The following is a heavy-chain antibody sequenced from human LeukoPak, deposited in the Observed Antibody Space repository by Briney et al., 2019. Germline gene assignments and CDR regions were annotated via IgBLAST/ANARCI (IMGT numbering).Heavy chain of an antibody. CDR3: ARDNDYGDYVGFWYFDL. D-gene: IGHD4-17*01. CDR2: INWDGGST. V-gene: IGHV3-20*04. Sequence: GGSLRLSCAASGFTFDAYGMSWVRQAPGKGLEWVSGINWDGGSTGYADSVKGRFTISRDNAKNSLYLQMNSLRAEDTALYYCARDNDYGDYVGFWYFDLWGRGTLVTVSS. CDR1: GFTFDAYG. J-gene: IGHJ2*01.